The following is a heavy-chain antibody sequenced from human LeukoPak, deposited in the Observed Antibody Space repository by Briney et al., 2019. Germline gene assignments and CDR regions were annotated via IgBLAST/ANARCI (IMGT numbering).Heavy chain of an antibody. J-gene: IGHJ6*02. D-gene: IGHD6-13*01. V-gene: IGHV4-31*03. CDR3: ARTSSGRIAAAGYYGMDV. CDR2: IYYSGST. Sequence: SQTLSLTCTVSGGSLSSGGYYWRWIRQHPGTGLEWVGYIYYSGSTYYNPSLKSRVTISVDTSKNQFSLKLSSVTAADTAVCYCARTSSGRIAAAGYYGMDVWGQGTTVTVSS. CDR1: GGSLSSGGYY.